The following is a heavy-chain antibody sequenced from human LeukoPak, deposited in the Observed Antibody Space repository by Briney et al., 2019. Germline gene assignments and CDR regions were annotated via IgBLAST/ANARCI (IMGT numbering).Heavy chain of an antibody. CDR1: GFTFSSYA. CDR3: AKDITQGNSYGIDY. J-gene: IGHJ4*02. V-gene: IGHV3-23*01. CDR2: ISGSGGST. D-gene: IGHD5-18*01. Sequence: GGSLRLSCAASGFTFSSYAMSWVRQAPGKGLEWVSAISGSGGSTYYADSVKGRFTISRDNSKNTLYLQMNSLRAEDTALYYCAKDITQGNSYGIDYWGQGTLVTVSS.